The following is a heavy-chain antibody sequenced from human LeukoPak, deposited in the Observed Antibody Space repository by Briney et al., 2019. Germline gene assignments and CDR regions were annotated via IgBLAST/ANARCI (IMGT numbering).Heavy chain of an antibody. V-gene: IGHV4-4*07. CDR1: GDSISSYY. J-gene: IGHJ4*02. CDR2: IYTSGST. D-gene: IGHD3-10*01. CDR3: ARGHYYYGSGGYYFDY. Sequence: PSETLSLTCTVSGDSISSYYWSWIRQPAGKGLEWIGRIYTSGSTNYNPSLKSRVTMSVDTSKNQFSLKLSSVTAADTAVYYCARGHYYYGSGGYYFDYWGQGTLVTVPS.